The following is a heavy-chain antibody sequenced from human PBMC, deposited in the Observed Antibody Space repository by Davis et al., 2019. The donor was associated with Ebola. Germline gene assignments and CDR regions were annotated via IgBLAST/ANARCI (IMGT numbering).Heavy chain of an antibody. Sequence: ASVKVSCKASGYTFTSYAMHWVRQAPGQRLEWMGWINAGNGNTKYSQKFQGRVTMTRDTSTSTVYMELSSLRSEDTAVYYCARDHCSGGSCYSRYFDYWGQGTLVTVSS. D-gene: IGHD2-15*01. CDR2: INAGNGNT. CDR1: GYTFTSYA. V-gene: IGHV1-3*01. J-gene: IGHJ4*02. CDR3: ARDHCSGGSCYSRYFDY.